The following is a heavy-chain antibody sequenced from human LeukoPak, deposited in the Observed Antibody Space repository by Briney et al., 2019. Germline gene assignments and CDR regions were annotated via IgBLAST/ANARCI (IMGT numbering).Heavy chain of an antibody. D-gene: IGHD2/OR15-2a*01. CDR1: GFASSSYA. CDR3: ANTYYFNTPTYYLEFGY. V-gene: IGHV3-23*01. CDR2: ISGTSGST. J-gene: IGHJ4*02. Sequence: PGGSLRLSCAASGFASSSYAMSWVRQAPGKGLEWVSAISGTSGSTYYADSVKGRFTISRDNSNHTLYLQMNSLRAEDTALYYCANTYYFNTPTYYLEFGYWGQGTLVTVSS.